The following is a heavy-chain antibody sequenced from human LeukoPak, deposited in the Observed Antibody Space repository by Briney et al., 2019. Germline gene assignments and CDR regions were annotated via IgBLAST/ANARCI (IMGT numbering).Heavy chain of an antibody. Sequence: RSGGSLRLSCAASGFTFSDYYMSWIRQPPGKGLEWIGEINHSGSTNYNPSLKSRVTISVDTSKNQFSLKLSSVTAADTAVYYCARGGPNYYGSGSHYYYYMDVWGKGTTVTVSS. J-gene: IGHJ6*03. CDR2: INHSGST. V-gene: IGHV4-34*01. D-gene: IGHD3-10*01. CDR1: GFTFSDYY. CDR3: ARGGPNYYGSGSHYYYYMDV.